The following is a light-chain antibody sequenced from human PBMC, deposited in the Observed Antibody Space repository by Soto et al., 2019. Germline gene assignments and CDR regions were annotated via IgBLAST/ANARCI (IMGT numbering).Light chain of an antibody. CDR1: QNIRSN. V-gene: IGKV3-15*01. J-gene: IGKJ3*01. Sequence: EIVMTQSPGTLSVSPGERATLSCRASQNIRSNLAWYQQKPGQAPRLLIYETSIRAPGIPARFSGSGSGTELTLTISSLQSEDFAVYHCQQYNNWPPFTFGPGTKVDIK. CDR2: ETS. CDR3: QQYNNWPPFT.